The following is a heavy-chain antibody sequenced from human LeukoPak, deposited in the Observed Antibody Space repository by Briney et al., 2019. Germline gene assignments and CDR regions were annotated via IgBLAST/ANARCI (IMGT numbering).Heavy chain of an antibody. CDR1: GVSMSAYQ. CDR3: ATSNDAKIAPFDH. J-gene: IGHJ4*02. CDR2: INTKGET. D-gene: IGHD2-21*01. Sequence: SETLSLTCTVSGVSMSAYQWSWVRQPPEKGLEWIGCINTKGETSYNPSLKSRPTTSADPSTSQFSLRLMSVPAADTSVYYCATSNDAKIAPFDHWGQGAPVTVSS. V-gene: IGHV4-4*09.